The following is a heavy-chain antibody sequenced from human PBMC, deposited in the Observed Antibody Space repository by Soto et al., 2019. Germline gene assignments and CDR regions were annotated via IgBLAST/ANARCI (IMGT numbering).Heavy chain of an antibody. CDR1: GGSISSSNW. Sequence: QVQLQESGPGLVKPSGTLSLTCAVSGGSISSSNWWSWVRQPPGKGLEWIGEIYHSGSTNYNPSRMRRVTISVDKSKNQLSLKLSSVTAAETAVYYCARDRVGATRQYCFDYWGQGTLVTVSS. CDR3: ARDRVGATRQYCFDY. D-gene: IGHD1-26*01. CDR2: IYHSGST. J-gene: IGHJ4*02. V-gene: IGHV4-4*02.